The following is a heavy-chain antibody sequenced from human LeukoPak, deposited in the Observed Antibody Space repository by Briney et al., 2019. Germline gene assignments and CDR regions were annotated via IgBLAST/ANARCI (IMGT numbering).Heavy chain of an antibody. CDR2: IYHSGST. J-gene: IGHJ4*02. D-gene: IGHD6-6*01. V-gene: IGHV4-4*02. CDR1: GGSISSSNW. Sequence: SSETLSLTCAVSGGSISSSNWWSWVRQPPGKGLEWIGEIYHSGSTNYNPSLKSRVTISVDKSKNQFSLKLSSVTAADTAVYYCARPYIAARFFDYWGQGTLVTVSS. CDR3: ARPYIAARFFDY.